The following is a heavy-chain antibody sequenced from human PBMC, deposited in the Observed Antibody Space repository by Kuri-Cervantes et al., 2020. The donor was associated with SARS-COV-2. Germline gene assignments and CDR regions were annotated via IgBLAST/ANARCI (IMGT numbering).Heavy chain of an antibody. CDR2: IIPIFGTA. D-gene: IGHD6-19*01. CDR1: GGTFDSYT. CDR3: GRAGVAGYSSGWNPYYYYGMDV. J-gene: IGHJ6*02. V-gene: IGHV1-69*13. Sequence: SVKVSCKASGGTFDSYTISWVRQAPGQGLEWMGGIIPIFGTANYAQKFQGRVTITADESTSTAYMELSSLRSEDTAVYYCGRAGVAGYSSGWNPYYYYGMDVWGQGTTVTVS.